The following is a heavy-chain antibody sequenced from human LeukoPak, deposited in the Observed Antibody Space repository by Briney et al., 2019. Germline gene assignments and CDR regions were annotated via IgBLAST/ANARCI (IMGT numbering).Heavy chain of an antibody. CDR1: GFTFSSYW. J-gene: IGHJ4*02. CDR2: INSDGSSI. CDR3: AREGRVSGYDFDC. D-gene: IGHD5-12*01. V-gene: IGHV3-74*03. Sequence: PAGSLRLSCAASGFTFSSYWMHWVRQAPGKGLVWVSRINSDGSSITYADSVKGRFTISRDNAKNTLYLQMNSLRVEDTAVYYCAREGRVSGYDFDCWGQRTLVTVSS.